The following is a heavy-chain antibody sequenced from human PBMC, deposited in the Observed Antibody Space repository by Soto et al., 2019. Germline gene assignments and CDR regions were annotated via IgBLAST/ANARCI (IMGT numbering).Heavy chain of an antibody. D-gene: IGHD3-16*01. CDR3: GRTGDSGGMDV. J-gene: IGHJ6*02. CDR2: INHSGST. V-gene: IGHV4-34*01. Sequence: PSETLSLTCAVYGGSFSGYYWSWIRQPPGKGLEWIGEINHSGSTNYNPSLKSRVTISVDTSKNQFSLKLSSVTTADTAMYYCGRTGDSGGMDVWGQGTTVTVSS. CDR1: GGSFSGYY.